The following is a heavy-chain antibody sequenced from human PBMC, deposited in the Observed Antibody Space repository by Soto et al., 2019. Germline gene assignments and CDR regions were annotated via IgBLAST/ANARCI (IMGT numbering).Heavy chain of an antibody. D-gene: IGHD5-12*01. CDR2: TYFRSKWYN. Sequence: SRPLSLTFAISRDSVSSHTASWNWIRQSPSRGLEWLGRTYFRSKWYNDYAASVKSRIIINPDTSNKQFSLQLNSVTPEDTAVYFCAKGDNRGRKHGYAFERWGQGSMVSVSS. CDR3: AKGDNRGRKHGYAFER. CDR1: RDSVSSHTAS. J-gene: IGHJ4*02. V-gene: IGHV6-1*01.